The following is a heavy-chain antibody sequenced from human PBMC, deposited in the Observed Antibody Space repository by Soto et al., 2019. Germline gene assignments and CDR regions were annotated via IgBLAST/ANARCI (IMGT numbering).Heavy chain of an antibody. CDR1: GFTFSSYG. V-gene: IGHV3-30*03. J-gene: IGHJ6*02. CDR2: ISYDGSNK. Sequence: VGSLRLSCAASGFTFSSYGMHWVRQAPGKGLEWVAVISYDGSNKYYADSVKGRFTISRDNSKNTLYLQMNSLRAEDTAVYYCARGGPITMIVGIYGMDVWGQGTTVTVSS. CDR3: ARGGPITMIVGIYGMDV. D-gene: IGHD3-22*01.